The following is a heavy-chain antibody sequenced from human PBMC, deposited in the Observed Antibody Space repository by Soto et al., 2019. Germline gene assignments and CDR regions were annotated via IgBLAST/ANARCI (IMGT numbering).Heavy chain of an antibody. J-gene: IGHJ4*02. CDR2: IYWDDDK. Sequence: QITLKESGTTLVKPTQTLTLTCTFSGFSLSNSGVGVGWIRQPPGKALEWLALIYWDDDKRYSPSLKSRLTITKDTSKNQEVLTMTNMDPVDTATYYCAHTTSEFGYWGQGTLVTVSS. V-gene: IGHV2-5*02. CDR1: GFSLSNSGVG. CDR3: AHTTSEFGY.